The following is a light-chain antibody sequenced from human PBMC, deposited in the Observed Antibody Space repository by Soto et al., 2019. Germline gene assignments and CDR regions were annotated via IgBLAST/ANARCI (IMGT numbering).Light chain of an antibody. Sequence: EVVMTQSPATLSVSPGERATLSCRASQTVGKNYLAWYQQKPGQAPRLLIYGISARATGIPARFSGSGSGTEFTLTINSLQSEDFAVYYCQQYTNWPITFGQGTRLEIK. J-gene: IGKJ5*01. CDR2: GIS. V-gene: IGKV3-15*01. CDR3: QQYTNWPIT. CDR1: QTVGKN.